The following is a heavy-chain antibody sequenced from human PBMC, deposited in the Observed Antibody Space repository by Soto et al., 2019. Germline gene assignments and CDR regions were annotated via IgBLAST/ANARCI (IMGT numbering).Heavy chain of an antibody. D-gene: IGHD3-22*01. Sequence: QVQLVQSGAEVKKPGSSVTVSCKSSGGTFTNYAISWVRQAPGQGLEWLGGIIPMFDTADYAQKFLGRVIITADTSTKTVYLDLSSLRSEDTAVYYCARAVEGNYDRTGDYPPRYDSWGQGTLLIVST. CDR1: GGTFTNYA. V-gene: IGHV1-69*06. CDR2: IIPMFDTA. J-gene: IGHJ4*02. CDR3: ARAVEGNYDRTGDYPPRYDS.